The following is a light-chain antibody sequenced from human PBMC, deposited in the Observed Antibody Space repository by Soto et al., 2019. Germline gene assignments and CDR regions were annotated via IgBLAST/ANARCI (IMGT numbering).Light chain of an antibody. CDR2: FAS. V-gene: IGKV3-15*01. CDR1: QSVSSK. CDR3: QQYNNWPHT. J-gene: IGKJ2*01. Sequence: EIVMTQSPATLSVSPGERATLSCRASQSVSSKLAWFQQKPGQAPRLLIYFASTRATDIPARFSGSGSGTECTLTISSLQSEDFAVYYCQQYNNWPHTVGQGTKLEIK.